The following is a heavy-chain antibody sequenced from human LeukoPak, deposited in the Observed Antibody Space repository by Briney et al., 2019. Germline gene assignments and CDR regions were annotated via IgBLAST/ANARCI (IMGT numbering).Heavy chain of an antibody. CDR2: ISGSGGST. Sequence: PGGSLRLSCGASGFRLGSYSMDWVRQAPGKGLEWVSAISGSGGSTYYADSVKGRFTISRDNSKNTLYLQMNSLRAEDTAVYYCAKDYDFDYWGQGTLVTVSS. CDR3: AKDYDFDY. CDR1: GFRLGSYS. D-gene: IGHD4-17*01. J-gene: IGHJ4*02. V-gene: IGHV3-23*01.